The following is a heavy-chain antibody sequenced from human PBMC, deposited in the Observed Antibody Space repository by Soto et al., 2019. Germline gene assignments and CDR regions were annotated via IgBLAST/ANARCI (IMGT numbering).Heavy chain of an antibody. V-gene: IGHV1-18*01. CDR1: GYTFTSYG. J-gene: IGHJ4*01. CDR3: ASWYYGSGSYYDSDY. CDR2: ISAYNGNT. Sequence: ASVKVSCKASGYTFTSYGISWVRQAPGQGLEWMGWISAYNGNTNYAQKLQGRVTITADESTSTAYMELSSLRSEDTAVYYCASWYYGSGSYYDSDYWG. D-gene: IGHD3-10*01.